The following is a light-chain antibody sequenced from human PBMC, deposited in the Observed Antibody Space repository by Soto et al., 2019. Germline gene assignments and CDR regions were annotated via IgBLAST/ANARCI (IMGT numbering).Light chain of an antibody. Sequence: QSVLTQPPSVSGAPGQRITISCTGSSSDIGAGFDVHWYQQLPGTAPKLLIYGNSNRPSGVPNRFSGSKSGTAASLTITGLQAEDEDEYDCQSYDSRLGVLVVFGGGTKLTVL. CDR1: SSDIGAGFD. CDR3: QSYDSRLGVLVV. V-gene: IGLV1-40*01. J-gene: IGLJ2*01. CDR2: GNS.